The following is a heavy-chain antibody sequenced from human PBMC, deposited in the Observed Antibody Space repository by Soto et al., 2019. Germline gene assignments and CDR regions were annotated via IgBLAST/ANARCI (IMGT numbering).Heavy chain of an antibody. CDR3: ASGLGLIDY. CDR1: GLTFNTYA. Sequence: QVHLVESGGGVVQPGRSLRLSCVVSGLTFNTYAMHWVRQAPGKGLEWVSVISYDGGNKHYADSVKGRFTISRDDSKNTVYLEMNILRPEDTAVYFCASGLGLIDYWGQGTLVTVSS. D-gene: IGHD2-21*01. CDR2: ISYDGGNK. J-gene: IGHJ4*02. V-gene: IGHV3-30-3*01.